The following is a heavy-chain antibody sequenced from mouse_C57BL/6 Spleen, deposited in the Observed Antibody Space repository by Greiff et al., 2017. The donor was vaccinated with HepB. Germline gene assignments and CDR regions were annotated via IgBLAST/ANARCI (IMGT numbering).Heavy chain of an antibody. CDR1: GYTFTSYW. V-gene: IGHV1-64*01. CDR2: IHPNSGST. J-gene: IGHJ4*01. D-gene: IGHD2-1*01. Sequence: QVQLKQPGAELVKPGASVKLSCKASGYTFTSYWMHWVKQRPGQGLEWIGMIHPNSGSTNYNEKFKSKATLTVDKSSSTAYMQLSSLTSEDSAVYYCARSGLQGAMDYWGQGTSVTVSS. CDR3: ARSGLQGAMDY.